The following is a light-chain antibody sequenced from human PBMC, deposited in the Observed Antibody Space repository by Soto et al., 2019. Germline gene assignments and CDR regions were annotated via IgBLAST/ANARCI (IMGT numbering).Light chain of an antibody. CDR1: SSNIGSGYD. CDR2: GNT. CDR3: QSYDSSLSDWV. Sequence: QSVLTQPPSVSGAPGQRVTISCTGSSSNIGSGYDVHWYQQPPGTAPKLLLYGNTNRPSGVTDRFSGSKSDTSASLAITGLPAEDVADYFCQSYDSSLSDWVFGGGTKLTVL. V-gene: IGLV1-40*01. J-gene: IGLJ3*02.